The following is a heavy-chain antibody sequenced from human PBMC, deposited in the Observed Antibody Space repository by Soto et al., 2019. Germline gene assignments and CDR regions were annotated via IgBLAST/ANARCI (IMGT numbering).Heavy chain of an antibody. Sequence: PGESLKISCKGSGYSFTSYWISWVRQMPGKGLEWMGRIDPSDSYTNYSPSFQGHVTISADKSISTAYLQWSSLKASDTAVYYCARSPGYGYCSGGSCYASYWFDPWGQGTLVTVSS. V-gene: IGHV5-10-1*01. CDR1: GYSFTSYW. CDR3: ARSPGYGYCSGGSCYASYWFDP. D-gene: IGHD2-15*01. CDR2: IDPSDSYT. J-gene: IGHJ5*02.